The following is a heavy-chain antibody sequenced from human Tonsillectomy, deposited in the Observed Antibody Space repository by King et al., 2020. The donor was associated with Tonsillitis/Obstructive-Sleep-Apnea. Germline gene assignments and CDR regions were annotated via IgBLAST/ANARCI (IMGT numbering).Heavy chain of an antibody. CDR1: GFSLSPSGVG. CDR3: AHRPSAGYFDY. J-gene: IGHJ4*02. CDR2: IYWDDDK. D-gene: IGHD3-10*01. Sequence: TLKESGPTLVKPTQTLTLTCTFSGFSLSPSGVGVGWIRQPPGKALEWLALIYWDDDKSYSPSLKSRLTINKDTSKNQVVLTMTNMDPVDTATYYCAHRPSAGYFDYWGQGTLVTVSS. V-gene: IGHV2-5*02.